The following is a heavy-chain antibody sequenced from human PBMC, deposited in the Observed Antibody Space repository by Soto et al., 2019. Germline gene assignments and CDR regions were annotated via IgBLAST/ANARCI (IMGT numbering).Heavy chain of an antibody. V-gene: IGHV1-2*02. Sequence: QVQLVQSGAEMTKPGASVKVSCEASGYTFTAYYIHWVRQAPGQGLEWMGWINPNGGGTKYAQKFQGRVTMTRDTSINTAYMELTRLTSDDTAVYYCARAVHTMIQGVRFRVDQWGQGTLVTVSS. CDR1: GYTFTAYY. CDR2: INPNGGGT. J-gene: IGHJ4*02. D-gene: IGHD3-10*01. CDR3: ARAVHTMIQGVRFRVDQ.